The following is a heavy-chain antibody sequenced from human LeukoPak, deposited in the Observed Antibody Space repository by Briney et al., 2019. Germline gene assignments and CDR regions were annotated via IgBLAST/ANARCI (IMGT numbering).Heavy chain of an antibody. J-gene: IGHJ4*02. V-gene: IGHV1-69*13. CDR2: IIPLFGTA. CDR1: GGTFSSHA. D-gene: IGHD2-21*02. CDR3: AGMPRLGDAKFFDY. Sequence: SVKVSGKASGGTFSSHAITWVRHAPGQALERMGGIIPLFGTANYAQKFQGRVTITADEYTNTAYMELSSLRSDDTAVYFCAGMPRLGDAKFFDYWGQGTLVTVSS.